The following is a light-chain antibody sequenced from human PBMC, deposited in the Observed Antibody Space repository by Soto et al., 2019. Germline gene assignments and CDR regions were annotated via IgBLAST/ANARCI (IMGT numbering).Light chain of an antibody. V-gene: IGLV2-14*01. Sequence: QSALTQPASVSGSPGQSITISCTGTSSDIGYYDYVSWYQHHSGKAPKLIIYEVNSRPSGVSNRFSGSKSVNTASLTISGLQAADEADYFCSSHSSSSAYYGFGTGTKLTVL. J-gene: IGLJ1*01. CDR2: EVN. CDR3: SSHSSSSAYYG. CDR1: SSDIGYYDY.